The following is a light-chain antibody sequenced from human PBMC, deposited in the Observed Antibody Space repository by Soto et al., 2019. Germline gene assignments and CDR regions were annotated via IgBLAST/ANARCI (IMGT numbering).Light chain of an antibody. CDR3: QHRLNWPWT. CDR1: QSISSY. Sequence: SALSASKGDRVTITCRASQSISSYLNWYQQKPGKAPNLPIYAASSLQSGVPSRFSGSGSGTDFTLTISSLQPEDFAVYYCQHRLNWPWTFGQGAKVDVK. J-gene: IGKJ1*01. V-gene: IGKV1-39*01. CDR2: AAS.